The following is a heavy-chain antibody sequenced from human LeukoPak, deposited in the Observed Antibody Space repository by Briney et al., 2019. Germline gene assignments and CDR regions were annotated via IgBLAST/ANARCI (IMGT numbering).Heavy chain of an antibody. V-gene: IGHV3-30*04. CDR1: GFTFSSYA. J-gene: IGHJ5*02. CDR3: ARGYVWYEKRYNWFDP. CDR2: ISYDGSNK. Sequence: PGGSLRLSCAASGFTFSSYAMHWVRQAPGKGLEWVAVISYDGSNKYYADSVKGRFTISRDNSKNTLYLQMNSLRAEDTAVYYCARGYVWYEKRYNWFDPWGQGTLVTVSS. D-gene: IGHD3-16*01.